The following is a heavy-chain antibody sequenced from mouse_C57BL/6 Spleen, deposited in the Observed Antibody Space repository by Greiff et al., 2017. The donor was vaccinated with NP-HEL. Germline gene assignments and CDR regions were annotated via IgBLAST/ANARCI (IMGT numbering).Heavy chain of an antibody. D-gene: IGHD1-1*01. Sequence: VHVKQSGAELVRPGASVKLSCTASGFNIKDDYMHWVKQRPEQGLEWIGWIDPENGDTEYASKFQGKATITADPSSNTAYLQLSSLTSEDTAVYYCTNYGSSHYYAMDYWGQGTSVTVSS. J-gene: IGHJ4*01. V-gene: IGHV14-4*01. CDR1: GFNIKDDY. CDR3: TNYGSSHYYAMDY. CDR2: IDPENGDT.